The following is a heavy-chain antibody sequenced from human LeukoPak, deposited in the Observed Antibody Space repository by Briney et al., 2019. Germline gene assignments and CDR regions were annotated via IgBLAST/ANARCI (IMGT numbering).Heavy chain of an antibody. CDR1: GGSISSYY. V-gene: IGHV4-59*01. J-gene: IGHJ3*02. D-gene: IGHD6-13*01. CDR3: ARYQTPIAAAGSRYAFDI. Sequence: SETLSLTCTVSGGSISSYYWTWIRQPPGKGLEWIVYIYYSGSTNYNPSLTSRVIMSVDTSKNQISLKLSSVTAADTAVYYCARYQTPIAAAGSRYAFDIWGQGTMVTVSS. CDR2: IYYSGST.